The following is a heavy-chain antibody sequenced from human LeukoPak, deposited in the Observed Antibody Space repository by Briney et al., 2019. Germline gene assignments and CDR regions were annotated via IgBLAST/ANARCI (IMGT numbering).Heavy chain of an antibody. Sequence: GSLRLSCAASGFPFSINAMAWVRQPPGKGLEWIGSIYYTGSTYYNPSLKSRVTISLDTSKNHFSLKLTSVTAADTAVYYCSSRAEISFYGSGTYDGTLDYWGQGTLVTVSS. CDR1: GFPFSINA. CDR3: SSRAEISFYGSGTYDGTLDY. V-gene: IGHV4-39*07. CDR2: IYYTGST. J-gene: IGHJ4*02. D-gene: IGHD3-10*01.